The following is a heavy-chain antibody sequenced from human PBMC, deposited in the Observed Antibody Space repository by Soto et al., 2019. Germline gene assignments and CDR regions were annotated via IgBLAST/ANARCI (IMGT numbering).Heavy chain of an antibody. J-gene: IGHJ4*02. Sequence: EVQLLESGGDLVQPGGSLRLSCTATGFTFPTYAMSWVRQAPGKGLEWVSAISASGGTYYAASVKGRFTISRDNSKDTLYLQMNSLRAEDTAVYYCAKRDLVDASPRNFDYWGQGTLVTVS. V-gene: IGHV3-23*01. CDR1: GFTFPTYA. CDR2: ISASGGT. D-gene: IGHD3-10*01. CDR3: AKRDLVDASPRNFDY.